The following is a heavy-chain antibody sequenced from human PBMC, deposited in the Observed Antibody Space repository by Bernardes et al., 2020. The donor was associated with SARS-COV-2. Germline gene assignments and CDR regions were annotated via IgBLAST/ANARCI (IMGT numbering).Heavy chain of an antibody. V-gene: IGHV1-69*13. J-gene: IGHJ4*02. CDR2: IIPIFGTA. Sequence: SVKVSCKASGGTFSSYAISWVRQAPGQGLEWMGGIIPIFGTANYAQKFQGRVTITADESTSTAYMELSSLRSEDTAVYYCARVTDYVWGSYRNGFDYWGQGTLVIVSS. D-gene: IGHD3-16*02. CDR1: GGTFSSYA. CDR3: ARVTDYVWGSYRNGFDY.